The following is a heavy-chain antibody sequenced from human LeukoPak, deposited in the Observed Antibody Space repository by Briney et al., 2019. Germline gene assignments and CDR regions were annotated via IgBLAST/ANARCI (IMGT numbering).Heavy chain of an antibody. CDR3: ARAHYDFWSGYYDS. CDR2: IYYSGST. D-gene: IGHD3-3*01. V-gene: IGHV4-59*01. CDR1: GGSISSYY. J-gene: IGHJ4*02. Sequence: PSETLSLTCTVSGGSISSYYWSWIRQPPGKGLEWIGYIYYSGSTNYNPSLKSRVTISVDTSKNQFSLKLSSVTAADTAVYYCARAHYDFWSGYYDSWGQGTLVTVSS.